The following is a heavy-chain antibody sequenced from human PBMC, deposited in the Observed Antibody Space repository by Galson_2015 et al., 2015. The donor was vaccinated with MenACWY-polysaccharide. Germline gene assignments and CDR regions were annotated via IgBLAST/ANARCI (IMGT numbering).Heavy chain of an antibody. V-gene: IGHV1-2*06. J-gene: IGHJ4*02. D-gene: IGHD6-19*01. CDR3: AGGGAVAGSFDY. CDR1: GYTFTGYY. CDR2: FTPNSGGT. Sequence: SVKVSCKASGYTFTGYYIHWARQAPRQGLEWMGRFTPNSGGTNSAQKFQGRVTMTRDTSISTAYMELGRLTSDDTAVYYCAGGGAVAGSFDYWGQGTLVTVSS.